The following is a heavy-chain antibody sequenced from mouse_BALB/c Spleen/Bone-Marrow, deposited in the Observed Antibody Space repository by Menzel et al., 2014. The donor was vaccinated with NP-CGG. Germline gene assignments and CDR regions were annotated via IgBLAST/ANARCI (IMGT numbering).Heavy chain of an antibody. V-gene: IGHV5-6-5*01. CDR2: IGSGGSM. D-gene: IGHD1-1*01. Sequence: EVKLVESGGGLVQPGGSLKLSCAASGFTFSSFVMSWVRQTPEKRLEWVASIGSGGSMYYSDSVKGRFIISRDNARSILYLQMSSLRSEDTAMYYCARDYYGSSHFDYWGQGSTLTVSS. CDR3: ARDYYGSSHFDY. J-gene: IGHJ2*01. CDR1: GFTFSSFV.